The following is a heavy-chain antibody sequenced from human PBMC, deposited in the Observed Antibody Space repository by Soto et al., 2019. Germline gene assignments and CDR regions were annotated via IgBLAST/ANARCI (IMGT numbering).Heavy chain of an antibody. CDR2: VYFDGSKK. D-gene: IGHD3-10*01. CDR3: ANDMVHMGMVVDL. J-gene: IGHJ5*02. V-gene: IGHV3-30*18. Sequence: QEQLVESGGGVVQPGRSLRLSCVVSGFTFSTYGMHWVRRAPGKGLEWVAVVYFDGSKKYTTDSVKGRFTISRDNSKNTLHLPINNLRHDDPAVYYCANDMVHMGMVVDLWGQGTLVTVSS. CDR1: GFTFSTYG.